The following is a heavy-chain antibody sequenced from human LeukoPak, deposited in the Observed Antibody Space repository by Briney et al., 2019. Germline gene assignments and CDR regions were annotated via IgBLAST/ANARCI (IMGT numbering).Heavy chain of an antibody. D-gene: IGHD3-22*01. J-gene: IGHJ4*02. CDR3: ARVSYYYESSGYYYPY. Sequence: ASVKVSCKASGYTFTSYYMHWVRQAPGQGLEWMGIINPSGGSTSYAQKFQGRVTMTRDTSTSTVYMELSSLRSEDTAVYYCARVSYYYESSGYYYPYWGQGTLVTVSS. V-gene: IGHV1-46*01. CDR1: GYTFTSYY. CDR2: INPSGGST.